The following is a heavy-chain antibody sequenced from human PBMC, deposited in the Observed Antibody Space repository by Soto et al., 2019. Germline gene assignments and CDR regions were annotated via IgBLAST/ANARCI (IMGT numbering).Heavy chain of an antibody. V-gene: IGHV3-21*01. J-gene: IGHJ6*02. D-gene: IGHD3-22*01. CDR1: GFTFSTYT. CDR3: ARARGYYDSSGYNSPFYYYYYGMDV. CDR2: ISSSSSYR. Sequence: EVQLVESGGGLVKPGGSLRLSCAASGFTFSTYTMNWVRQAPGKGLEWVSSISSSSSYRYYADSVKGRFTISRDNAKNSLYLQMNGLRAEDTAVYYCARARGYYDSSGYNSPFYYYYYGMDVWGQGTTVTVSS.